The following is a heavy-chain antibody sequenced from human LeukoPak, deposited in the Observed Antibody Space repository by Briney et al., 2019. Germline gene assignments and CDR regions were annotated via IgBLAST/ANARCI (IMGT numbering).Heavy chain of an antibody. D-gene: IGHD3-10*01. V-gene: IGHV3-23*01. CDR1: GFIFSSYG. J-gene: IGHJ6*03. CDR3: AKAPPFRGVIYYYYYMDV. Sequence: GGSLRLSCAASGFIFSSYGMSWVRQAPGKGLEWVSAISGSGGSTYYADSVKGRFTISRDNSKNTLYLQMNSLRAEDTAVYYCAKAPPFRGVIYYYYYMDVWGKGTTVTISS. CDR2: ISGSGGST.